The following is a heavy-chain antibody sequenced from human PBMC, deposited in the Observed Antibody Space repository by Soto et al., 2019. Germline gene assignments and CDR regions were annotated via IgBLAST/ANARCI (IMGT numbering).Heavy chain of an antibody. CDR2: INGNSRSI. Sequence: EVQLVESGGALVQPGGSLRLSCAASGFTFSSNSMNWVRQAPGKGLDWVSYINGNSRSIYYADSVKGRFTISRDNAKNSLYLQMNSLRDEDTAIYYCAREKGYCSGGRCYSWFDPWGQGTLVIVSS. J-gene: IGHJ5*02. CDR3: AREKGYCSGGRCYSWFDP. V-gene: IGHV3-48*02. CDR1: GFTFSSNS. D-gene: IGHD2-15*01.